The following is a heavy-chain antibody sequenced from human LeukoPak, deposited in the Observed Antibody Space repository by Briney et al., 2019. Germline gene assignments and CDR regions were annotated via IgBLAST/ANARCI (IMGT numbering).Heavy chain of an antibody. CDR3: ARDPSGVVIPATSLDY. CDR2: IRYDESNK. Sequence: PGGSLRLSCATSGFTFSGYGMHWVRQAPGKGLEWVAFIRYDESNKYYADSVKGRFTISRDNSKNTLYLQMHSLRAEDAAVYCCARDPSGVVIPATSLDYWGQGTLVTVSS. V-gene: IGHV3-30*02. J-gene: IGHJ4*02. D-gene: IGHD2-2*01. CDR1: GFTFSGYG.